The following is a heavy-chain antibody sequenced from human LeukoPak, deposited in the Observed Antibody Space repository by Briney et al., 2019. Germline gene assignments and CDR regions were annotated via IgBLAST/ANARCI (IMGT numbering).Heavy chain of an antibody. V-gene: IGHV3-23*01. J-gene: IGHJ4*02. D-gene: IGHD6-13*01. Sequence: GGSLRLSCAASGFTFSSYTMSWVRQAPGKGLEWVSAISGSGGSTYYADSVKGRFTISRDNSKNTLYLQMNSLRAEDTAVYYCAKSVRGSRTHGYWGQGTLVTVSS. CDR1: GFTFSSYT. CDR2: ISGSGGST. CDR3: AKSVRGSRTHGY.